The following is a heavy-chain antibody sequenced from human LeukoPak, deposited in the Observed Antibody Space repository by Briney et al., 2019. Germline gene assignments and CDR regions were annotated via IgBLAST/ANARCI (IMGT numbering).Heavy chain of an antibody. J-gene: IGHJ4*02. CDR1: GGSISSYY. CDR2: IYYSGST. D-gene: IGHD2-21*01. CDR3: ARLGVVVFNDY. V-gene: IGHV4-39*01. Sequence: SETLSLTCTVSGGSISSYYWGWIRQPPGKGLEWIGSIYYSGSTYYNPSLKSRVTISVDTSKNQFSLKLSSVTAADTAVYYCARLGVVVFNDYWGQGTLVTVSS.